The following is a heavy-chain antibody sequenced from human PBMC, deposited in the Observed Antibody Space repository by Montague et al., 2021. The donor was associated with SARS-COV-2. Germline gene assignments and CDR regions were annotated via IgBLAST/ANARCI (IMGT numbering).Heavy chain of an antibody. CDR1: GGSISTYY. V-gene: IGHV4-59*01. Sequence: SETLSLTCTVSGGSISTYYWSWIRQPPGAGLEWIGYVYYSGSTKYNPSLKGRVIISVDTSENQFSLILNSVTAADTAVYYCARDLGDAPAYRGQGILVTVSS. CDR3: ARDLGDAPAY. CDR2: VYYSGST. D-gene: IGHD3-16*01. J-gene: IGHJ4*02.